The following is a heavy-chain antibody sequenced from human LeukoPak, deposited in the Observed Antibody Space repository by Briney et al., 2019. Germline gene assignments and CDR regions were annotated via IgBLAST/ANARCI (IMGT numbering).Heavy chain of an antibody. D-gene: IGHD3-3*01. CDR2: MNPHSGDT. J-gene: IGHJ4*02. CDR1: GYTFTNYD. CDR3: ARRDPGSGCAFDQ. Sequence: GASVKVSCKASGYTFTNYDINWVRQATGQGLEWLGWMNPHSGDTGFAHKFQGRVTMTRSTSIGTAYMELRSLTSEDTAIYYCARRDPGSGCAFDQWGQGTLLTVSS. V-gene: IGHV1-8*01.